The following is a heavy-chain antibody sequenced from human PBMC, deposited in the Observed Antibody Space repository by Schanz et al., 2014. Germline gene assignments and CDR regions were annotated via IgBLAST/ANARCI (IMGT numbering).Heavy chain of an antibody. CDR1: GYTFNNHG. J-gene: IGHJ5*02. V-gene: IGHV1-18*01. CDR3: ARDLIAAAESWFDP. D-gene: IGHD6-13*01. CDR2: ISVYHGHT. Sequence: QVQLVQSGGEVKKPGASATVSCKASGYTFNNHGISWVRQAPGQGLEWMGWISVYHGHTNYAEKVHGRVTMTTDTSTGITSLELRNLKSDDTAVYYCARDLIAAAESWFDPWGQGTPXTVSS.